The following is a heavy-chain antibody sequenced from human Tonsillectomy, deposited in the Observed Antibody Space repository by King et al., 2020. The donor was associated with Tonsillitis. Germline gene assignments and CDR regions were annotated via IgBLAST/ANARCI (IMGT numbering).Heavy chain of an antibody. CDR3: TRATHYDFRSGYYPDY. D-gene: IGHD3-3*01. CDR1: GFAFGDYA. Sequence: VQLVESGGGLVQPGRSLRLSCPASGFAFGDYAMSWFRQAPGKGLEWVGFIRSKAYGGTTEYAASVKGRFTISRDDSKSIAYLQMNSLKTEDTAVYYCTRATHYDFRSGYYPDYWGQGMLVTVSS. V-gene: IGHV3-49*03. CDR2: IRSKAYGGTT. J-gene: IGHJ4*02.